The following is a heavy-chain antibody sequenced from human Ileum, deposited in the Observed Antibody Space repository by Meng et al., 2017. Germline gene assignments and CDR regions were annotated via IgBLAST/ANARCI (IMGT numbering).Heavy chain of an antibody. CDR3: VRRFSGSGSTLAY. J-gene: IGHJ4*02. D-gene: IGHD3-10*01. Sequence: VQVGPWGTEMHQPRATREAACKAYRYTFTSNYITWVRQATGQGLEWMGWMNPNSGNTGYAQKFQGRVTITRNTSISTAYMELSSLRSDDTAVYYCVRRFSGSGSTLAYWGQGTLVTVSS. CDR1: RYTFTSNY. CDR2: MNPNSGNT. V-gene: IGHV1-8*01.